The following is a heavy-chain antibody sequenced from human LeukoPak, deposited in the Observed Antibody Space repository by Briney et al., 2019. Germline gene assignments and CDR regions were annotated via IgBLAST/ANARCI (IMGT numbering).Heavy chain of an antibody. CDR1: GFTFSSYS. J-gene: IGHJ3*02. D-gene: IGHD1-26*01. CDR3: ARGLGARGRRAFDI. CDR2: ISSSSSYI. Sequence: GGSLRLSCAASGFTFSSYSMNWVRQAPGKGLEWVSSISSSSSYIYYADSVKGRFTISRDNAKNSLYLQMNSLRAEDTAVYYCARGLGARGRRAFDIWGQGTMVTVSS. V-gene: IGHV3-21*01.